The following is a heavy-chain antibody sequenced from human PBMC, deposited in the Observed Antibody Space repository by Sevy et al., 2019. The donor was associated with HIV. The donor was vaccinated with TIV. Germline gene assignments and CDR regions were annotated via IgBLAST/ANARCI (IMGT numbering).Heavy chain of an antibody. D-gene: IGHD3-22*01. Sequence: ASVKVSCKASGYTFTSYDINWVRQATGQGLEWMGWMNPNSGNTGYAQKFQGRVTMTRNTPISTAYMELSSLRSEDTAVYYCGLSYYDSSGYSSAFDIWGQGTMVTVSS. V-gene: IGHV1-8*01. CDR2: MNPNSGNT. CDR3: GLSYYDSSGYSSAFDI. J-gene: IGHJ3*02. CDR1: GYTFTSYD.